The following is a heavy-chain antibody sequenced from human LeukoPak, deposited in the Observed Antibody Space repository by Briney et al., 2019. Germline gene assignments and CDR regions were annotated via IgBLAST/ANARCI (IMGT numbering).Heavy chain of an antibody. Sequence: GGSLRLSCATSGFEFSRSWMHWVRQALGKGLVWVSHINTDGSTTNYADSLKGRFTISRDNSKNTLHLQMNNLRAEDTAVYYCAREVSGRDDYWGQGTLVTVSS. D-gene: IGHD3-10*01. CDR1: GFEFSRSW. CDR3: AREVSGRDDY. V-gene: IGHV3-74*01. CDR2: INTDGSTT. J-gene: IGHJ4*02.